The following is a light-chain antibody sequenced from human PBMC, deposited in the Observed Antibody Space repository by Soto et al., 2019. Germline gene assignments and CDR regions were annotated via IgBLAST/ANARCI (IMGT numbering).Light chain of an antibody. CDR1: QSVSSSY. J-gene: IGKJ1*01. V-gene: IGKV3D-7*01. Sequence: PGERVTLSCRASQSVSSSYLTWYQQKPGQAPRLLIYGASTRATGIPARFSGSGSGTDFTLTISSLQPEDFAVYYCQQDYTPRTFGQGTKVDIK. CDR2: GAS. CDR3: QQDYTPRT.